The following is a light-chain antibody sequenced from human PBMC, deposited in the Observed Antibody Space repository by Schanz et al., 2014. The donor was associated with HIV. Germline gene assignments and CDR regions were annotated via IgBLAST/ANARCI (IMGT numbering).Light chain of an antibody. J-gene: IGKJ1*01. Sequence: EIVLTQSPATLSLSPGERVTLSCRASQSVSSYLAWYQQKPGQAPRLLIHDASNRATGIPARFSGSGSGTDFTLTISSLEPEDFAVYYCQQYGSSLWTFGQGTKVEIK. CDR1: QSVSSY. CDR2: DAS. V-gene: IGKV3-11*01. CDR3: QQYGSSLWT.